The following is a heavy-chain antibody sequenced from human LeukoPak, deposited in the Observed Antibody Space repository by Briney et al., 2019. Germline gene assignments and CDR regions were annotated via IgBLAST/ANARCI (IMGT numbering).Heavy chain of an antibody. V-gene: IGHV1-18*01. CDR1: GYTFTSYG. D-gene: IGHD1-26*01. J-gene: IGHJ4*02. CDR2: ISAYNGNT. CDR3: ASSGFVGGATWTWVDY. Sequence: ASVKVSCKASGYTFTSYGTSWVRQAPGQGLEWMGWISAYNGNTNYAQKLQGRVTMTTDTSTSTAYMELRSLRSDDTAVYYCASSGFVGGATWTWVDYWGQGTLVTVSS.